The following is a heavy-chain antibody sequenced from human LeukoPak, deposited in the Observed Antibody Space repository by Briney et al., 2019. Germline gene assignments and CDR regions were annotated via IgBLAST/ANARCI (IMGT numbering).Heavy chain of an antibody. CDR2: ISSSSSYI. D-gene: IGHD3-10*01. CDR1: GFTFSSYS. Sequence: GGSLRLSCAASGFTFSSYSMNWVRQAPGKGLEWVSSISSSSSYIYYADSVRGRFTISRDNAKSSLYLQMNSLRAEDTAVYYCARGFAQSPDPAFDIWGQGTMVTVSS. V-gene: IGHV3-21*01. J-gene: IGHJ3*02. CDR3: ARGFAQSPDPAFDI.